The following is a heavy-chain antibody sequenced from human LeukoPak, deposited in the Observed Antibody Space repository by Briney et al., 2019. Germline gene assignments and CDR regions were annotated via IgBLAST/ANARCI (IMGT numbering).Heavy chain of an antibody. J-gene: IGHJ4*02. V-gene: IGHV3-49*03. D-gene: IGHD2-15*01. CDR3: TRASVGYCSGGSCCPDY. CDR1: GFTFGDYA. CDR2: IRSKAYGGTT. Sequence: GGALRLSCTASGFTFGDYAMSWFRQAPGKGLAWVGFIRSKAYGGTTEYAASVKGRFTISRDDSKSIAYLQMNSLKTEDTAVYYCTRASVGYCSGGSCCPDYWGQGTLVTVSS.